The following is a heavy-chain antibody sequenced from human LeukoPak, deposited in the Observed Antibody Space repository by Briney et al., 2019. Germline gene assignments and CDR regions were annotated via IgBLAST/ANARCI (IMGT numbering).Heavy chain of an antibody. CDR3: TTDRVDRSFDF. Sequence: ATVKISCKASGYTFSDYNIRWVQYAPGKGLEWMGRIDTEDGETIYAERFQGRVTITADTSTNTAYMELTSLRSDDTAVYYCTTDRVDRSFDFCSKGTAVSVSS. D-gene: IGHD3-10*01. J-gene: IGHJ6*04. CDR2: IDTEDGET. V-gene: IGHV1-69-2*01. CDR1: GYTFSDYN.